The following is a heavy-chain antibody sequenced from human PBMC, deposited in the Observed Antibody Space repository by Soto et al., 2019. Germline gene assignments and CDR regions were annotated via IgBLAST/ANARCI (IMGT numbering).Heavy chain of an antibody. D-gene: IGHD5-12*01. CDR1: GYSFTSYW. J-gene: IGHJ5*02. V-gene: IGHV5-10-1*01. CDR3: ARHTVEMATISWFDP. CDR2: IDPSDSYT. Sequence: GESLKISCKGSGYSFTSYWISWVRQMPGKGLEWMGRIDPSDSYTNYSPSFQGHVTISVDKSISTAYLQWSSLKASDTAMYYCARHTVEMATISWFDPWGQGTLVTVSS.